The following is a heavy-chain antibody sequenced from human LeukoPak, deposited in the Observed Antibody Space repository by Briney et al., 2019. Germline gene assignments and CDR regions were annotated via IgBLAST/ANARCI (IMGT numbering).Heavy chain of an antibody. Sequence: SGGSLRLSCAASGFTFSSYGMHWVRQAPGRGLEWVAVIWYDGSNKYYADSVKGRFTISRDNSKNTLYLQMNSLRAEDTAVYYCASGGLGKLDHNYFDYWGQGTLVTVSS. D-gene: IGHD3-16*01. CDR1: GFTFSSYG. CDR3: ASGGLGKLDHNYFDY. V-gene: IGHV3-33*01. CDR2: IWYDGSNK. J-gene: IGHJ4*02.